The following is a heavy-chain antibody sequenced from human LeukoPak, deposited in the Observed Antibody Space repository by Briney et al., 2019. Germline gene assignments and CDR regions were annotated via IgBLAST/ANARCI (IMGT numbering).Heavy chain of an antibody. V-gene: IGHV1-8*01. CDR1: GYTFTSYD. Sequence: ASVKVSCKASGYTFTSYDINWVRQATGQGLEWRGWMNPNSGNTGYAQKFQGRVTMTRNTSIRTAYMELSSLRSEDTAVYYCARGVRRYSSGWGSYWYFDLWGRGTLVTVSS. J-gene: IGHJ2*01. CDR3: ARGVRRYSSGWGSYWYFDL. D-gene: IGHD6-19*01. CDR2: MNPNSGNT.